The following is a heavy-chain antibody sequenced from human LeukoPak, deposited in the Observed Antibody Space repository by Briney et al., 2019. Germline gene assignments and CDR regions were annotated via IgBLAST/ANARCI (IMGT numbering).Heavy chain of an antibody. CDR2: INPSGGST. Sequence: GASVKVSCKASGYTFSSYYMHWVRQAPGQGLEWMGIINPSGGSTTYAQKFQGRVTMTRDTSTSTVYMELSSLRSEDTAVYFCARSTRVIPEGYWGQGTLVTVSS. D-gene: IGHD2-21*01. V-gene: IGHV1-46*01. CDR3: ARSTRVIPEGY. CDR1: GYTFSSYY. J-gene: IGHJ4*02.